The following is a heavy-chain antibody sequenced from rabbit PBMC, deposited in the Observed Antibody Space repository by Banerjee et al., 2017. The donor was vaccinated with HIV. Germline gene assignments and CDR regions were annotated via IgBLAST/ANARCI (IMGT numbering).Heavy chain of an antibody. Sequence: QEQLEESGGDLVKPEGSLTLTCTASGFSFSNKYVMCWVRQAPGKGLEWIACINTSSGNTVYASWAKGRFTISKTSSTTVTLQMTGLTAADTAIYFCARAVAWASGSGYYNLWGPGTLVTVS. D-gene: IGHD1-1*01. CDR1: GFSFSNKYV. V-gene: IGHV1S45*01. J-gene: IGHJ4*01. CDR2: INTSSGNT. CDR3: ARAVAWASGSGYYNL.